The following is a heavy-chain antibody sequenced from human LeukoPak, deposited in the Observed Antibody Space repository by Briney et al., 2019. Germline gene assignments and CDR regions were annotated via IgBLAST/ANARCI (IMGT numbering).Heavy chain of an antibody. J-gene: IGHJ4*02. CDR2: INPNSRGT. CDR3: ARGRYFDRFDY. V-gene: IGHV1-2*02. D-gene: IGHD3-9*01. CDR1: GYTFTGYY. Sequence: SSAKVSCKASGYTFTGYYMHWVRQAPGQGLEWMGWINPNSRGTNYAQKFQGRVTITRDTSISTAYMELSRLRSDDAAVYYCARGRYFDRFDYWGQGTLVTVSS.